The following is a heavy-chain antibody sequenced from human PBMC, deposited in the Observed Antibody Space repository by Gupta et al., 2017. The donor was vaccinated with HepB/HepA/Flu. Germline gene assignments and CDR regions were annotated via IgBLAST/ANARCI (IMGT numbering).Heavy chain of an antibody. CDR1: GFTVTSNY. CDR2: IYSGGTT. Sequence: EVQLVESGGGLVQPGGSLRLSCPASGFTVTSNYMSWVRQAPVKGLEGVEVIYSGGTTYYADSVKGRFTISRHNAKNTVYLQMNGLRAEDTAVYYCARAMVRGGDYYYYYGMDVWGQGTTVTVSS. J-gene: IGHJ6*02. CDR3: ARAMVRGGDYYYYYGMDV. V-gene: IGHV3-53*04. D-gene: IGHD3-10*01.